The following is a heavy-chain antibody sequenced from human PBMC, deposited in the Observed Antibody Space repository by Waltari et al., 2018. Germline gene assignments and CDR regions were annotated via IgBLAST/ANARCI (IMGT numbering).Heavy chain of an antibody. CDR3: ASTDYGDYVRAFDI. CDR1: GFTFSNAW. CDR2: IKSKTDGGTT. J-gene: IGHJ3*02. Sequence: EVQLVESGGGLVKPGGSLRLSCAASGFTFSNAWMSWVRQAPGKGLEWVGRIKSKTDGGTTDYAAPVKGRFTISRDDSKNTLYLQMNSLKTEDTAVYYCASTDYGDYVRAFDIWGQGTMVTVSS. V-gene: IGHV3-15*01. D-gene: IGHD4-17*01.